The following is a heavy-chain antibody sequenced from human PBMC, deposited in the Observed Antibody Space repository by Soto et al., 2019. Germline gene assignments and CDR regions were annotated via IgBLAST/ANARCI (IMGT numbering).Heavy chain of an antibody. CDR2: INPNIGGT. J-gene: IGHJ4*02. Sequence: ASVKVSCKASGYTFTGYYLHWVRQAPGRGLEWMGCINPNIGGTNYAQNFQGRVTMTRDTSISTAYMELSGLTSDDTAVYYCARDPRGSYYIDHWGQGTLVTVSS. D-gene: IGHD1-26*01. CDR3: ARDPRGSYYIDH. CDR1: GYTFTGYY. V-gene: IGHV1-2*02.